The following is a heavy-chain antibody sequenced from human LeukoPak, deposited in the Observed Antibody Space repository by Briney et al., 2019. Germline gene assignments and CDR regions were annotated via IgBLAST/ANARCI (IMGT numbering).Heavy chain of an antibody. V-gene: IGHV3-33*01. CDR3: ARDYYGSGSYLIGY. CDR2: IWNDGSDE. Sequence: GGSLRLSCAASGFIFSKYAMHWVRQTPGKGLEWVAAIWNDGSDENYADSVKGRFTISSDNSKNTLYLQMNSLRAEDTAVYYCARDYYGSGSYLIGYWGQGTLVTVSS. CDR1: GFIFSKYA. J-gene: IGHJ4*02. D-gene: IGHD3-10*01.